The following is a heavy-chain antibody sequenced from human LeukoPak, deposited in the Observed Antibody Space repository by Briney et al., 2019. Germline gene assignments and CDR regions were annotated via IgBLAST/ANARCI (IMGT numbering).Heavy chain of an antibody. J-gene: IGHJ4*02. CDR2: ISGSGGIT. CDR3: AKDGYCSSSTCRLFDY. V-gene: IGHV3-23*01. D-gene: IGHD2-2*03. CDR1: GFTFSSYA. Sequence: GGSLRLSCAASGFTFSSYAMTWVRQAPGKGLEWVSDISGSGGITYYADSVKGRFTISRDNSKNTLYLQMNSLRAEDTAVYYCAKDGYCSSSTCRLFDYWGQGTLVTVSS.